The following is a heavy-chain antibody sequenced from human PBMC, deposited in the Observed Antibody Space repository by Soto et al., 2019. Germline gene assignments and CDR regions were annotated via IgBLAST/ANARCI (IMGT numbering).Heavy chain of an antibody. J-gene: IGHJ5*02. CDR1: GFSISNYG. D-gene: IGHD3-10*01. CDR3: AKGPWYGSGSKGPFDP. Sequence: QVQLVESGGGVVQPGRSLRLSCAASGFSISNYGMNWVRQAPGKGLEWVTFISDEGDKKRYADSVKGRFTISRDNPKNMVYLQMNSLRDEDTAIYYCAKGPWYGSGSKGPFDPWGQGTQVTVS. V-gene: IGHV3-30*18. CDR2: ISDEGDKK.